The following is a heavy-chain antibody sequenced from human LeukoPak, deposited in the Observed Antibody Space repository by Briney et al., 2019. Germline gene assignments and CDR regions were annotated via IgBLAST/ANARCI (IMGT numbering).Heavy chain of an antibody. CDR3: ARGGGTLDY. CDR1: GYSISSGYY. Sequence: SETLSLTCTISGYSISSGYYWGWIRQPPGKGLEWIGYIYDSGKTNYNASLISRVTISVDTSKNQFSLKLTSVTPADTAVYYCARGGGTLDYWGQGTLVTVSS. V-gene: IGHV4-61*01. J-gene: IGHJ4*02. CDR2: IYDSGKT. D-gene: IGHD3-16*01.